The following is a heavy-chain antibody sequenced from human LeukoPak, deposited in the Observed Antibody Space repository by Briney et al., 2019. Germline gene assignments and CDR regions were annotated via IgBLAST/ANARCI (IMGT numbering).Heavy chain of an antibody. CDR1: GFTFSSYG. CDR3: AKDLNTYGDYGSYLDY. J-gene: IGHJ4*02. CDR2: IRYDGSNK. Sequence: GGSLRLSCAASGFTFSSYGMHWVRQAPGKGLEWVAFIRYDGSNKYYADSVKGRFTISRDNSKNTLYLQMNSLRAEDTAVYYCAKDLNTYGDYGSYLDYWGQGTLVTVSS. V-gene: IGHV3-30*02. D-gene: IGHD4-17*01.